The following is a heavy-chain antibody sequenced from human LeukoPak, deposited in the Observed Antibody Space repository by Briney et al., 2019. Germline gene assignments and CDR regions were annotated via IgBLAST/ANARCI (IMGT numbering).Heavy chain of an antibody. V-gene: IGHV3-15*01. D-gene: IGHD4-17*01. CDR3: TTAVTSPYYYYGMDV. CDR2: IKSKTDGGTT. J-gene: IGHJ6*02. CDR1: GFTVSSNY. Sequence: GGSLRLSCAASGFTVSSNYMSWVRQAPGKGLEWVGRIKSKTDGGTTDYAAPVKGRFTISRDDSKNTLYLQMNSLKTEDTAVYYCTTAVTSPYYYYGMDVWGQGTTVTVSS.